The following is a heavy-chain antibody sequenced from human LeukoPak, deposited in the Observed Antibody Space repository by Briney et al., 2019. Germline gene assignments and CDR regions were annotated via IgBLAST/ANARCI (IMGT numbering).Heavy chain of an antibody. D-gene: IGHD3-10*01. Sequence: SETLSLTCTVSGGSISSYYWSWIRQPPGKGLEWIGYIYYSGSTNYNPSLKSRVSISVDTSKNQFSLKLSSVTAADTAVYYCARGVGRHWYFDLWGRGTPVTVSS. CDR2: IYYSGST. J-gene: IGHJ2*01. CDR3: ARGVGRHWYFDL. V-gene: IGHV4-59*12. CDR1: GGSISSYY.